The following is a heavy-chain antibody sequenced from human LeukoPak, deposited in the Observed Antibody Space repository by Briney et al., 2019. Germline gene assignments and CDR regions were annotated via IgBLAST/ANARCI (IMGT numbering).Heavy chain of an antibody. V-gene: IGHV3-23*01. CDR3: AKEPCRSGGYNHDY. D-gene: IGHD2-15*01. Sequence: GGSLRLSCAASGFTFSIYAMNWVRQAPGKGLEWVSAIDASRGTTYYADSMKGRFTISRDISKNTLYLQMHNLRAEDTAVYYCAKEPCRSGGYNHDYWGQGTLVTVSS. J-gene: IGHJ4*02. CDR2: IDASRGTT. CDR1: GFTFSIYA.